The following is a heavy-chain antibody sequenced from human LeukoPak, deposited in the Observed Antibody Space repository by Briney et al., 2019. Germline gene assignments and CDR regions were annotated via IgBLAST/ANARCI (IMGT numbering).Heavy chain of an antibody. CDR1: GFTFSSYS. V-gene: IGHV3-21*01. CDR2: ISSSSSYI. Sequence: GGSLRLSCAASGFTFSSYSMNWVRQAPGKGLEWVSSISSSSSYIYYADSVKGRFTISRDNAKNSLYLQMNSLRAEDTAVYYCARDTVWELPPGRSNYYYMDVWGKGTTVTISS. CDR3: ARDTVWELPPGRSNYYYMDV. J-gene: IGHJ6*03. D-gene: IGHD1-26*01.